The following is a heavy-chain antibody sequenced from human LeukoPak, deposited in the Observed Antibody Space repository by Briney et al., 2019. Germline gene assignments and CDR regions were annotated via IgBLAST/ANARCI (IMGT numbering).Heavy chain of an antibody. CDR1: GLRFRNYG. D-gene: IGHD1-26*01. CDR2: IYYDGSNQ. V-gene: IGHV3-33*01. J-gene: IGHJ4*02. CDR3: ARHVVGATTRLDY. Sequence: GGSLRLSCVVSGLRFRNYGMHWVRQAPGKGLEWVAVIYYDGSNQYYADSVKGRFTVSRDNAKNTLYLQMDSLRAEDTAVYYCARHVVGATTRLDYWGQGTLVTVSS.